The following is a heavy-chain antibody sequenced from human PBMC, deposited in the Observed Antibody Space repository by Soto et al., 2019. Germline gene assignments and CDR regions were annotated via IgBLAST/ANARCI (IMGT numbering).Heavy chain of an antibody. CDR1: GFTFSSYA. J-gene: IGHJ6*02. V-gene: IGHV3-30-3*01. D-gene: IGHD7-27*01. CDR2: ISYDGSNK. CDR3: ARDLFQLTGESDYGMDV. Sequence: QVQLVESGGGVVQPGRSLRLSCAASGFTFSSYAMHWVRQAPGKGLEWVAVISYDGSNKHYADSVKGRFTISRDNSKNTLYLQMNSLRAEDTAVYYCARDLFQLTGESDYGMDVWGQGTTVTVSS.